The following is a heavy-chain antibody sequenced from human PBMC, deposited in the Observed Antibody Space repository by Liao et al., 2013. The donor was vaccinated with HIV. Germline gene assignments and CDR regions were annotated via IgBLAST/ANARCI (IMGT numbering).Heavy chain of an antibody. CDR3: ARRAAGMYSYYYYMDV. D-gene: IGHD6-13*01. V-gene: IGHV4-61*02. Sequence: QVQLQESGPGLVKPSQTLSLTCSVTGGSISSGNYYWTWIRQPPGKGLEWIGHIYSSGSTNYNASLKSRVTMSADTSKNQFSLNLRSVTAADTGVYYCARRAAGMYSYYYYMDVWGKGTTVTVSS. CDR1: GGSISSGNYY. CDR2: IYSSGST. J-gene: IGHJ6*03.